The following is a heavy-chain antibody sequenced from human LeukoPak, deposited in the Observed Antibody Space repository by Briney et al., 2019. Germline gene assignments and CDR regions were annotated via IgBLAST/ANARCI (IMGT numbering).Heavy chain of an antibody. CDR2: ISYSGCST. Sequence: GGSLRLSCAASGFTFSNYAMRWVRQAPGRGLEWVSSISYSGCSTYYADSVKGLFTISRENSRNTLFLQMNSLRAEDTAVYYCAKSPLSINTFDYWGQGTLVTVSS. V-gene: IGHV3-23*01. J-gene: IGHJ4*02. CDR1: GFTFSNYA. D-gene: IGHD3-10*01. CDR3: AKSPLSINTFDY.